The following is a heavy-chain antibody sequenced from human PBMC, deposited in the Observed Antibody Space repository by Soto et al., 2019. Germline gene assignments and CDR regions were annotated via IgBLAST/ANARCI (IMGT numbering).Heavy chain of an antibody. V-gene: IGHV1-3*01. CDR1: GYIFSDYA. CDR3: ARDYYDGAGFTYFDS. D-gene: IGHD3-22*01. J-gene: IGHJ4*02. Sequence: ASVKVSCKASGYIFSDYAMHWVRQAPGQGLEWVGWISAGTGDTKYSQKFQDRVAITRDTSANTLYMELSSLSSEDMAVFFCARDYYDGAGFTYFDSWGQGTLVTVSS. CDR2: ISAGTGDT.